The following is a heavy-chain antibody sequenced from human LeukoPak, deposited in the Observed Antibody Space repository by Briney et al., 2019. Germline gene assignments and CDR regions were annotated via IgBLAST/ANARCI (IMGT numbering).Heavy chain of an antibody. Sequence: PGGSLRLSCAASAFTFDNYWMSWVRQAPGKGLGWVANIKPDGSEKHYVDSVEGRFTISRDNTKNSVYLQMNSLRAEDTAVYYCARERKVGATDFDYWGQGTLVTVSS. J-gene: IGHJ4*02. D-gene: IGHD1-26*01. CDR1: AFTFDNYW. CDR3: ARERKVGATDFDY. CDR2: IKPDGSEK. V-gene: IGHV3-7*01.